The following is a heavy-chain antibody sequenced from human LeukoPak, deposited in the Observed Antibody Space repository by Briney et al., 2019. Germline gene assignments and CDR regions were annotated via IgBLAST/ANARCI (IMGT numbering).Heavy chain of an antibody. CDR1: GFTFSSYE. CDR3: ARARLSFTRGIGANYFDY. V-gene: IGHV3-7*01. J-gene: IGHJ4*02. D-gene: IGHD2-15*01. CDR2: IKGDGSEK. Sequence: GGSLRLSCAASGFTFSSYEMSWVRQAPGKGLEWVANIKGDGSEKYYVDSVKGRFSISRDNAKNFLYLQVNSLRADDTAVYYCARARLSFTRGIGANYFDYWGQGTPVTVSS.